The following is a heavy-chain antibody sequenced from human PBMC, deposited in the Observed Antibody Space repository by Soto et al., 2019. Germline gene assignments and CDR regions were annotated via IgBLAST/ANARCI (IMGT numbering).Heavy chain of an antibody. V-gene: IGHV1-58*02. CDR2: IAVASGRT. J-gene: IGHJ6*02. Sequence: GASVKVSCKASGFDFGSFGIQFLRQTRGRGLEWIGWIAVASGRTNYARQFQGRVAFSRDMSSTTAYMDLYDLKSDDTAVYFCSADHPHTAIGWPVWGQGTTVTVS. CDR3: SADHPHTAIGWPV. CDR1: GFDFGSFG.